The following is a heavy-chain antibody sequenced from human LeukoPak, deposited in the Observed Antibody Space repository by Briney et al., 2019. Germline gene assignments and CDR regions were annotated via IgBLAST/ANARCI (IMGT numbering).Heavy chain of an antibody. D-gene: IGHD3-22*01. CDR1: GFTFSDYY. Sequence: GGSLRLSWAASGFTFSDYYMSWIRQAPGEGLEWISYISSSGGTISYADSVKGRFTISRDIAKNSLYLQMNSLRAEDTDVYYCARLRADSSGSYYFDYWGQGTLVTVSS. CDR3: ARLRADSSGSYYFDY. J-gene: IGHJ4*02. V-gene: IGHV3-11*01. CDR2: ISSSGGTI.